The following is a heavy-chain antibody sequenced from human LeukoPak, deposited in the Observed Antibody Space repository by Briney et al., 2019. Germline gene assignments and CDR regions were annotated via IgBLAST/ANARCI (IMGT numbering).Heavy chain of an antibody. CDR2: IYSGGST. CDR3: ARVLSVSYCDS. CDR1: GFTVSSNY. V-gene: IGHV3-53*01. J-gene: IGHJ4*02. D-gene: IGHD2/OR15-2a*01. Sequence: GGSLRLSCAASGFTVSSNYMSWVRQAPGKGLEWVSVIYSGGSTYYADSVKGRFTISRDNSKNTLYLQMNSLRGEDTAVYYCARVLSVSYCDSWGQGTLVTVSS.